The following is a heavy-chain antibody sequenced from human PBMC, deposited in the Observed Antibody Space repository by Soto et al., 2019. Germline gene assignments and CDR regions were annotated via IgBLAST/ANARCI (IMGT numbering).Heavy chain of an antibody. CDR2: IKSKTDGGTT. J-gene: IGHJ5*02. D-gene: IGHD4-17*01. Sequence: EVQLVESGGGLVKPGGSLRLSCAASGFTFSNAWMNWVRQAPGKGLEWVGRIKSKTDGGTTDYAAPVKGRFTISRDDLKNTLYLQMNSLKTEDTAVYYCTTVTTVTPLGFDPWGQGTLVTVSS. CDR1: GFTFSNAW. CDR3: TTVTTVTPLGFDP. V-gene: IGHV3-15*07.